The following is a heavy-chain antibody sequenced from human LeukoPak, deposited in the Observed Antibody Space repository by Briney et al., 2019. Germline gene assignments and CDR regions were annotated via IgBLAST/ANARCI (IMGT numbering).Heavy chain of an antibody. CDR1: GFTLSDYW. Sequence: PGGSVRLSCAASGFTLSDYWMNWVRQVPGKGPVWVSHISPDGRNIAYADSVKGRFTISRDSAKNTLYLQMNSLSVGDTAVYYCVRDGGGTTPYDCWGQGTLVTVSS. CDR2: ISPDGRNI. CDR3: VRDGGGTTPYDC. J-gene: IGHJ4*02. D-gene: IGHD1-7*01. V-gene: IGHV3-74*01.